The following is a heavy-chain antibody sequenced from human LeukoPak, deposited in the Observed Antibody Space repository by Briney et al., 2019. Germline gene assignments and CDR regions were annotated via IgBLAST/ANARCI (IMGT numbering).Heavy chain of an antibody. D-gene: IGHD3-9*01. CDR3: ARALRYFDWLLGY. V-gene: IGHV4-34*01. J-gene: IGHJ4*02. Sequence: SETLSLTCAVYGGSFSGYYWSWIRQPPGKGLEWIGEINHSGSTNYNPSLKSRVTIPVDTSKNQFSLKLSSVTAADTAVYYCARALRYFDWLLGYWGQGALVTVSS. CDR2: INHSGST. CDR1: GGSFSGYY.